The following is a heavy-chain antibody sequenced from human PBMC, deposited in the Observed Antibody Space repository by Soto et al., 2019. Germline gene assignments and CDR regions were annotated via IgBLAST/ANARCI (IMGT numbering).Heavy chain of an antibody. V-gene: IGHV5-51*01. Sequence: GESLKISCKGSGYSFTSYWIGWVRQMPGKGLEWMGIIYPGDSDTRYSPSFQGQVTISADKSISTAYLQWSSLKASDTAKYYCARLGGYCSSTSCYAEYYYYGMDVWGQGTTVTVSS. CDR2: IYPGDSDT. D-gene: IGHD2-2*01. J-gene: IGHJ6*02. CDR1: GYSFTSYW. CDR3: ARLGGYCSSTSCYAEYYYYGMDV.